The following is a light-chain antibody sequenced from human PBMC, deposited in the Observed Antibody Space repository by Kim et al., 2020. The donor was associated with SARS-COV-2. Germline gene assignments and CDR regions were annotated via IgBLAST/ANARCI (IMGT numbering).Light chain of an antibody. Sequence: LSPGERATLPGRASQRLTSRYLAWYPQSPGRTPRPLIYAASSRASGIPDRFCGSGCGTDFSLTISRLEPEDFAVYYCQQYGSSPYSLGQGTNLEI. V-gene: IGKV3-20*01. CDR2: AAS. CDR3: QQYGSSPYS. CDR1: QRLTSRY. J-gene: IGKJ2*03.